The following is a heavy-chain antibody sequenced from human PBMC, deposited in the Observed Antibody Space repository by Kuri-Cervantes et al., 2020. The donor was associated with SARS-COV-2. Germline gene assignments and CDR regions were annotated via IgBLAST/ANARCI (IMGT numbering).Heavy chain of an antibody. Sequence: SCTVSGGSISSGSYYWSWIRQPAGKGLEWIGYIYTSGSTNYNPSLKSRVTISVDTSKNQFSLKLSSVTAADTAVYYCARGQWGLPFDYWGQGTLVTVSS. D-gene: IGHD1-26*01. CDR1: GGSISSGSYY. CDR2: IYTSGST. CDR3: ARGQWGLPFDY. V-gene: IGHV4-61*09. J-gene: IGHJ4*02.